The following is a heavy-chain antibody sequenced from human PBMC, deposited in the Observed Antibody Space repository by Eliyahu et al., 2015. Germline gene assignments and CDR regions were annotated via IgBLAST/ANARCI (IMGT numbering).Heavy chain of an antibody. CDR2: IYSGGST. V-gene: IGHV3-53*01. CDR3: ATSILTDYYRGSFYYGMDV. Sequence: EVQLVESGGGLIQPGGSLRLSCAASEFTVSXXYMSWVRQAPGKGLXWVSVIYSGGSTYYADSVKGRFTISRDDSKNTLYLQMNSLRAEDTAVYYCATSILTDYYRGSFYYGMDVWGQGTTVTVSS. D-gene: IGHD3-9*01. J-gene: IGHJ6*02. CDR1: EFTVSXXY.